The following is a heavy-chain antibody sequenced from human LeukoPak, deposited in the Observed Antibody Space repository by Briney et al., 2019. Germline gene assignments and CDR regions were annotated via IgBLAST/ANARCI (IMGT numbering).Heavy chain of an antibody. CDR3: ANYGGNEPGAFDI. CDR2: ISSSGGST. D-gene: IGHD4-23*01. V-gene: IGHV3-23*01. Sequence: GGSLRLSCAASGFTFSSYAMSWVRQAPGKGLEWVSAISSSGGSTYCADSVKGRFTISRDNSKNTLYLQMNSLRAEDTAVYYCANYGGNEPGAFDIWGQGTMVTVSS. CDR1: GFTFSSYA. J-gene: IGHJ3*02.